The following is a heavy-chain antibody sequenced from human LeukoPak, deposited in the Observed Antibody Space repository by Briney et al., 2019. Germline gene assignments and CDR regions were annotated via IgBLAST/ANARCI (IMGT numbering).Heavy chain of an antibody. J-gene: IGHJ3*02. D-gene: IGHD3-22*01. V-gene: IGHV4-34*01. CDR1: GGSFSGYY. Sequence: PSETLSLTCAVYGGSFSGYYWSWIRQPPGKGLEWIGEINHSGSTNYNPSLKSRVTISVDTSKNQFSLKLSSVTAADTAVYYCARGPYSYDSSGAFDIWGQGTMVTVSS. CDR2: INHSGST. CDR3: ARGPYSYDSSGAFDI.